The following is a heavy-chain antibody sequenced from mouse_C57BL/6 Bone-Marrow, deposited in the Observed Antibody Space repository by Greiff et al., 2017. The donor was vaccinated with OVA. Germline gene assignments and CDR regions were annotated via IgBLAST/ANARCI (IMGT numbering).Heavy chain of an antibody. CDR3: ARGDYSNPAWFAY. J-gene: IGHJ3*01. Sequence: QVQLQQPGAELVRPGSSVKLSCKASGYTFTSYWMHWVKQRPIQGLEWIGNIDPSDSETHYNQKFKDKATLTVDKSSSTAYMQLSSLTSEDSAVDYCARGDYSNPAWFAYWGQGTLVTVSA. V-gene: IGHV1-52*01. CDR2: IDPSDSET. CDR1: GYTFTSYW. D-gene: IGHD2-5*01.